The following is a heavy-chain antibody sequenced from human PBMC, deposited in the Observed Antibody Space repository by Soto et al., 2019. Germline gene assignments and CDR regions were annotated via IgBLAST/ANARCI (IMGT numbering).Heavy chain of an antibody. CDR1: GFTFSSYD. CDR2: IGTAGDT. J-gene: IGHJ2*01. Sequence: PGGSLRLSCAASGFTFSSYDMHWVRQATGKGLEWVSAIGTAGDTYYPGSVKGRFTISRENAKDSFYLQMNSPRAGDTAVYYCARGPHWYFDLWGRGTLVTGS. CDR3: ARGPHWYFDL. V-gene: IGHV3-13*01.